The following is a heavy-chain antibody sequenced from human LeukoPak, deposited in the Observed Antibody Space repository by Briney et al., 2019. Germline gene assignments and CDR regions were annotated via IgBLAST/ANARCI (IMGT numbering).Heavy chain of an antibody. CDR2: IKSKSGGGTT. CDR1: GFTFNNAW. J-gene: IGHJ4*02. D-gene: IGHD4-17*01. V-gene: IGHV3-15*01. CDR3: TTDLGDYGDYIRA. Sequence: GGSLRLSCTASGFTFNNAWMSWIRQVPGKGLEWVGRIKSKSGGGTTDYPALVKGRFIISRDDSKNMLYLQMNSLKIEDTAVYYCTTDLGDYGDYIRAWGQGTLVTVSS.